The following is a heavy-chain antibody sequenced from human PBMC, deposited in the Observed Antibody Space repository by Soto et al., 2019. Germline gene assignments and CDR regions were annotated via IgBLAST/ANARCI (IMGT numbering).Heavy chain of an antibody. CDR3: AREYCSGGSCSNRVAY. D-gene: IGHD2-15*01. CDR2: IIPIFGTA. Sequence: QVQLVQSGAEVKKPGSSVKVSCKASGGTFSSYAISWVRQAPGQGLEWTGGIIPIFGTANYAQKFQGRVTITADESTSTAYMELSSLRSEDTAVYYCAREYCSGGSCSNRVAYWGQGTLVTVSS. J-gene: IGHJ4*02. V-gene: IGHV1-69*01. CDR1: GGTFSSYA.